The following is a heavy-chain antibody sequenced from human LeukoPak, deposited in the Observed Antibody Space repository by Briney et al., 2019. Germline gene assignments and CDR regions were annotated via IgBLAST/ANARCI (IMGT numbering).Heavy chain of an antibody. CDR2: ISGSGGST. V-gene: IGHV3-23*01. J-gene: IGHJ4*02. Sequence: GGSLRLSCAASGFTFSSYAMSWVRQAPGRGLEWVSTISGSGGSTYYADSVKGRFTISRDNSKNTLYLQMNSLRAEDTAVYYCAKGSGLTGAFFDYWGQGTLVTVSS. CDR1: GFTFSSYA. D-gene: IGHD7-27*01. CDR3: AKGSGLTGAFFDY.